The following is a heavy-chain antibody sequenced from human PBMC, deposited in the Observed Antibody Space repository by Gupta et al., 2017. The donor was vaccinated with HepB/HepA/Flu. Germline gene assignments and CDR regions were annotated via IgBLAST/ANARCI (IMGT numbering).Heavy chain of an antibody. Sequence: QITLKESGPTLVKPTQTLTLTCTFSGFSLSSSAMGVGWIRQPPGKALEWLAVIYWDDDERYSPSLKSRLTITKDTSKNQVVLIMTNMDPVDTATYYCAHRRGITGTFEYWGRGTLVTVSS. V-gene: IGHV2-5*02. J-gene: IGHJ4*02. CDR1: GFSLSSSAMG. CDR3: AHRRGITGTFEY. D-gene: IGHD1/OR15-1a*01. CDR2: IYWDDDE.